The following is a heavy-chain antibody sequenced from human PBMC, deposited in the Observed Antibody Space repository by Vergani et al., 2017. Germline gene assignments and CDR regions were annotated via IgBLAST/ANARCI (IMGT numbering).Heavy chain of an antibody. CDR2: INPNSGGT. Sequence: QVQLVQSGAEVQKPGASVKVSCKASGYTFTGYYMHWVRQAPGQGLEWMGWINPNSGGTNYAQKFQGRVTMTRDTSISTAYMELSRLRSDDTAVYYCARGADYPQTNYYYYGMDVWGQGTTVTVSS. CDR3: ARGADYPQTNYYYYGMDV. CDR1: GYTFTGYY. D-gene: IGHD4-11*01. V-gene: IGHV1-2*02. J-gene: IGHJ6*02.